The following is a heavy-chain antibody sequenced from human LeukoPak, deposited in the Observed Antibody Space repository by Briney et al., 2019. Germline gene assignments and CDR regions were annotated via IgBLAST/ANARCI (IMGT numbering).Heavy chain of an antibody. D-gene: IGHD2-15*01. CDR2: INRSGST. CDR1: GGSFSGYY. CDR3: ARGPTPYGMDV. J-gene: IGHJ6*04. Sequence: SETLSLTCAVYGGSFSGYYWSWIRQPPGKGLEWIGEINRSGSTNYNPSLKSRVTISVDTSKNQFSLKLSSVTAADTAVYYCARGPTPYGMDVWGKGTTVTVSS. V-gene: IGHV4-34*01.